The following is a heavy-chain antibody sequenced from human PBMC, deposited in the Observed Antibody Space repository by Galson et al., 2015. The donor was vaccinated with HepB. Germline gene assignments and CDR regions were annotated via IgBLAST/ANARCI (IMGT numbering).Heavy chain of an antibody. Sequence: SVKVSCKASEYTFTSYGITWVRQAPGQGFEWMGWISTYNGNTNYAQKVQDRVTMTTDTSTNTASMELRTLTSDDTAVYYCARYAYTSDWHRGRIDYWGQGTLVTVSS. D-gene: IGHD2-21*02. J-gene: IGHJ4*01. CDR2: ISTYNGNT. CDR3: ARYAYTSDWHRGRIDY. CDR1: EYTFTSYG. V-gene: IGHV1-18*01.